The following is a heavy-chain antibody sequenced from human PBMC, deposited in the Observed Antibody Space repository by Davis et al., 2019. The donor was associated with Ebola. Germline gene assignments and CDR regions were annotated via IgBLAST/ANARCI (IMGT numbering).Heavy chain of an antibody. V-gene: IGHV3-21*01. Sequence: PGGSLRLSCAASGFTFSSYSMNWVRQAPGKGLEWVSSISSSSSYIYYADSVKGRFTISRDNAKNSLYLQMNSLRAEDTAVYYCARDGGYSSSYFDYWGQGTLVTVSS. CDR3: ARDGGYSSSYFDY. CDR2: ISSSSSYI. D-gene: IGHD6-13*01. CDR1: GFTFSSYS. J-gene: IGHJ4*02.